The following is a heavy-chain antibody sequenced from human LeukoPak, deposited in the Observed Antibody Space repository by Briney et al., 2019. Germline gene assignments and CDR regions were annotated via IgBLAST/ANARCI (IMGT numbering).Heavy chain of an antibody. J-gene: IGHJ4*02. CDR3: ARVSKAAAGKFLDY. V-gene: IGHV4-31*03. CDR2: IYYSGST. D-gene: IGHD6-13*01. CDR1: GGSISSGGYY. Sequence: SQTLSLTCTVSGGSISSGGYYWSWIRQHPGKGLEWIGYIYYSGSTYYNPSLKSRVTISVDTSKNQFSLKLSSVTAADTAVYYCARVSKAAAGKFLDYWGQGTLVTVSS.